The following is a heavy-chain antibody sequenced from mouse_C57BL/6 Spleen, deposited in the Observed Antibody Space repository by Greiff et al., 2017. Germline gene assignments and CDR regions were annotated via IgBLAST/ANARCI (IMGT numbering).Heavy chain of an antibody. CDR2: IDPSDSYT. CDR3: ATPTTVDAMDY. V-gene: IGHV1-50*01. D-gene: IGHD1-1*01. Sequence: QVQLQQPGAELVKPGASVKLSCKASGYTFTSYWMQWVKQRPGQGLEWIGEIDPSDSYTNYNQKFKGKATLTVDTSSSTAYMQLSSLTSEDSAVYYCATPTTVDAMDYWGQGTSVTVSS. J-gene: IGHJ4*01. CDR1: GYTFTSYW.